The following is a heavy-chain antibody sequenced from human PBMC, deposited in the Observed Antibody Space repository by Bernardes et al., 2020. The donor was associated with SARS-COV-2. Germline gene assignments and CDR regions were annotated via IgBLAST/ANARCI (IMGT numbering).Heavy chain of an antibody. CDR1: GFSFSSFS. CDR2: IQGNVSQT. Sequence: SMTLSCAASGFSFSSFSISWVRQAPGKWLEWVANIQGNVSQTIPVDSVTDGFTISRDHAKHLLYLQMNSLGDEDTAVYYCARIDEVTGRDYWGQGTLVSVSS. CDR3: ARIDEVTGRDY. V-gene: IGHV3-7*01. J-gene: IGHJ4*02. D-gene: IGHD6-19*01.